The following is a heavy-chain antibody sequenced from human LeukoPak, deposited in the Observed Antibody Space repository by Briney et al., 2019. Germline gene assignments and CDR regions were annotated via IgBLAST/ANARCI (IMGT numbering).Heavy chain of an antibody. CDR1: GFTFNDYA. J-gene: IGHJ5*02. V-gene: IGHV3-30*18. CDR3: AKDSYGSGATPEA. Sequence: GRSLRLSCAASGFTFNDYAMHWVRQAPGKGLEWVSDISYDGSNKYYADSVKGRFTISRGNSKNTLYLQMNSLRAEDTAVYYCAKDSYGSGATPEAWGQGTLVTVSS. D-gene: IGHD3-10*01. CDR2: ISYDGSNK.